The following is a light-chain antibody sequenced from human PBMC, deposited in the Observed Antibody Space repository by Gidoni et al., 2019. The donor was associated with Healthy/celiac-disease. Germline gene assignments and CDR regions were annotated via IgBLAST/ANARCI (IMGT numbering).Light chain of an antibody. V-gene: IGKV1-39*01. J-gene: IGKJ4*02. CDR3: QQCYSTPVT. CDR1: QSISSY. CDR2: AAS. Sequence: EIQMTQSPSSLSASVGDRVTITCRASQSISSYLNWYQQKPGKAPKLLIYAASSLQSWVPSRFSGSGSGTDFTLTISSLQPEDFATYYCQQCYSTPVTFGGGTKVEIK.